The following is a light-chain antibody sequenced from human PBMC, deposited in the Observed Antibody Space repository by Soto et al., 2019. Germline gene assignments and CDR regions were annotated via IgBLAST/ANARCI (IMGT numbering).Light chain of an antibody. V-gene: IGLV1-44*01. CDR2: SNY. CDR3: AAWDDILNGYV. J-gene: IGLJ1*01. CDR1: SSNIESNT. Sequence: QSVLTQPPSASGTPGQRVTISCSGSSSNIESNTVTWYQQLPGTAPKLVIYSNYDRPSGVPDRFSGSTSGTSASLVIRGLQSEDEADYYCAAWDDILNGYVVGDGTKLTVL.